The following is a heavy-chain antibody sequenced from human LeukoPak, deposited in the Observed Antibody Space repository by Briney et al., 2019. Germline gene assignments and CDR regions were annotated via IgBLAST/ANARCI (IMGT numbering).Heavy chain of an antibody. CDR2: ISSSSSYI. J-gene: IGHJ5*02. Sequence: PGGSLRLSCAASGFKFSGYSMNWVRQAPGKGLEWVSSISSSSSYIYYADSVKGRFTISRDNAKNSLYLQMNSLRAEDTAVYYCARDRTSSSWYFRFDPWGRGTLVTVSS. CDR3: ARDRTSSSWYFRFDP. D-gene: IGHD6-13*01. V-gene: IGHV3-21*01. CDR1: GFKFSGYS.